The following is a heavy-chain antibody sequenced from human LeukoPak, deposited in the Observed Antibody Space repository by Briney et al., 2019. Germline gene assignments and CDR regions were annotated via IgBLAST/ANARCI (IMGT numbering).Heavy chain of an antibody. CDR3: ARGGPYSTSKPDF. V-gene: IGHV3-48*04. CDR2: ISSASGSI. J-gene: IGHJ4*02. D-gene: IGHD6-13*01. Sequence: GGSLRLSCAASGFTFSSYSMNWVRQAPGKGLEWVSYISSASGSIYYADSVKGRFTISRDNAKNTLYLQMNSLRAEDTAVYYCARGGPYSTSKPDFWGQGALVTVFS. CDR1: GFTFSSYS.